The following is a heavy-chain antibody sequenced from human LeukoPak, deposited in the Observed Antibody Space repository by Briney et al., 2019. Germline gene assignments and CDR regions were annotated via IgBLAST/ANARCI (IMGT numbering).Heavy chain of an antibody. CDR2: RSGST. CDR1: GGSISSSSDY. CDR3: ANEGLRKDY. V-gene: IGHV4-39*01. Sequence: PSETLSLTCTVSGGSISSSSDYWGWVRQPPGKVVEWIVSRSGSTSYSPSLERRLTIPGHTSKNQSALKLSSVPAAAAAVYYCANEGLRKDYWGQGTLVTVSS. J-gene: IGHJ4*02.